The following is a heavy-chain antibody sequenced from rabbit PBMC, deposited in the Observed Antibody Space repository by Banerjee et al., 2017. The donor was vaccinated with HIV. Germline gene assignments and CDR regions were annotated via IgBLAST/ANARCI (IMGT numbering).Heavy chain of an antibody. V-gene: IGHV1S47*01. CDR1: GFDFSSNA. J-gene: IGHJ4*01. CDR2: IYNGDGST. CDR3: ARGYDDYGDYRYYFNL. Sequence: EESGGGLVQPGGSLTLSCKASGFDFSSNAMCWVRQAPGKGPEWIACIYNGDGSTYYASWVNGRFTISRSTSLNTVTLQMTSLTAADTATYFCARGYDDYGDYRYYFNLWGQGTLVTVS. D-gene: IGHD2-1*01.